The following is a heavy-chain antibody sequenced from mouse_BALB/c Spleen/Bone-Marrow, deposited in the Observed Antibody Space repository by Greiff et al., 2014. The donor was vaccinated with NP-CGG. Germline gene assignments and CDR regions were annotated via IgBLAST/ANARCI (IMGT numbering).Heavy chain of an antibody. J-gene: IGHJ3*01. CDR2: IHYSGST. CDR1: GYSITSGYG. V-gene: IGHV3-1*02. CDR3: AREARTTARFAY. Sequence: VQLKESGPDLVKPSQSLSLTCTVTGYSITSGYGWHWIRQFPGNKLEWMGYIHYSGSTNYNPSLKSRISITRDTSKNQFFLQLNSVTTEDTATYYCAREARTTARFAYWGRGTLVTVSA. D-gene: IGHD1-2*01.